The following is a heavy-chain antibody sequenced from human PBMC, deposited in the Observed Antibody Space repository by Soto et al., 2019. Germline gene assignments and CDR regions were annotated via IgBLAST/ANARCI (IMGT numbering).Heavy chain of an antibody. CDR1: GGSISSSSYY. V-gene: IGHV4-39*01. CDR3: ARHSLRVAAREEEYDY. CDR2: IYYSGST. Sequence: SETLSLTCTVSGGSISSSSYYWGWIRQPPGKGLEWIGSIYYSGSTYYNPSLKSRVTISVDTSKNQFSLKLSSVTAADTAVYYCARHSLRVAAREEEYDYWGQGTLVTVSS. J-gene: IGHJ4*02. D-gene: IGHD6-6*01.